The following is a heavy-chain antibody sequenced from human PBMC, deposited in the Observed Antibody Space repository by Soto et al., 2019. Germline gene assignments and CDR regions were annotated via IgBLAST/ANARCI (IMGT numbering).Heavy chain of an antibody. CDR2: INPNSGGT. CDR1: GYTFTGYY. CDR3: ARSNGSSWYDWFDP. J-gene: IGHJ5*02. D-gene: IGHD6-13*01. Sequence: ASVKVSCKASGYTFTGYYMHWVRQAPGQGLEWMGWINPNSGGTNYAQKFQGWVTMTRDTSISTAYMELSRLRSDDTAVYYCARSNGSSWYDWFDPWGQGTLVTVS. V-gene: IGHV1-2*04.